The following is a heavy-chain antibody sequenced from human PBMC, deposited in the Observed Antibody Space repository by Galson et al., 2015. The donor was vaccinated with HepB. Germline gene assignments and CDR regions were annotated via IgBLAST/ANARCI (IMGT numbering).Heavy chain of an antibody. Sequence: SLRLSCAASGFTFSSHSMNWVRQAPGKGLEWIAYISSSGNNIYYADSVKGRFSISRDNANNALYLRMDSLGDDDTAVYYCARDRWSSGSQVDYWGQGTLVTVSS. V-gene: IGHV3-48*02. D-gene: IGHD6-19*01. CDR2: ISSSGNNI. J-gene: IGHJ4*02. CDR3: ARDRWSSGSQVDY. CDR1: GFTFSSHS.